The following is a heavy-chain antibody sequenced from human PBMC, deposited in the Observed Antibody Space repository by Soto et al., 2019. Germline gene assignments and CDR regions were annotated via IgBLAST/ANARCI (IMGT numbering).Heavy chain of an antibody. CDR1: GFNFSTYA. D-gene: IGHD3-10*01. J-gene: IGHJ4*02. CDR3: ARGRSGIYYFAGFDY. Sequence: QVQLLESGGGVVQPGRSLRLSCAASGFNFSTYAMHWVRQAPGKGLEWVGVISYDGSNKFYTDSVKGRFSISRDNSKNTLYLQMDSLRAEDTAVFYCARGRSGIYYFAGFDYWGQGTLVTVSS. CDR2: ISYDGSNK. V-gene: IGHV3-30*04.